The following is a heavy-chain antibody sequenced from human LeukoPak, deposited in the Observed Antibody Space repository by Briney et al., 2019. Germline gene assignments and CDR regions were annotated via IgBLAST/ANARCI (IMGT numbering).Heavy chain of an antibody. CDR1: GGSISSSTYY. V-gene: IGHV4-31*03. CDR3: ARDLPLPGGYYGMDV. D-gene: IGHD1-26*01. Sequence: SETLSLTCTVSGGSISSSTYYWGWIRQHPGKGLEWIGYIYYSGSTYYNPSLKSRVTISVDTSKNQFSLKLSSVTAADTAVYYCARDLPLPGGYYGMDVWGQGTTVTVSS. CDR2: IYYSGST. J-gene: IGHJ6*02.